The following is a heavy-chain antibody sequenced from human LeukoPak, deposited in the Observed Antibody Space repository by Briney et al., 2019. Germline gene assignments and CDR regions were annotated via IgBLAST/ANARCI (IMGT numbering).Heavy chain of an antibody. CDR3: ARGSTSYWVPAANIPYFDY. CDR2: ISSSSSYI. V-gene: IGHV3-21*01. D-gene: IGHD2-2*01. Sequence: GSLRLSCAASGFTFSSYSMNWVRQAPGKGLEWVSSISSSSSYIYYADSVKGRFTISRDNAKNSLYLQMNSLRAEDTAVYYCARGSTSYWVPAANIPYFDYWGQGTLVTVSS. CDR1: GFTFSSYS. J-gene: IGHJ4*02.